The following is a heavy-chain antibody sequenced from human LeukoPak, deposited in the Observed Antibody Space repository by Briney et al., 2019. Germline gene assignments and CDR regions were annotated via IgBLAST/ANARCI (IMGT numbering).Heavy chain of an antibody. CDR2: IYHSGSA. D-gene: IGHD3-10*01. J-gene: IGHJ4*02. CDR3: ARRRGSGNYYNDY. V-gene: IGHV4-38-2*01. Sequence: PSETLSLTCAVSGYSISSVYYWGWIRQPPGKGLEWIGSIYHSGSAYYNPSLKSRVTISVDTSKNQFSLKLNSVTPADTAVYYCARRRGSGNYYNDYWGQGTLVTVSS. CDR1: GYSISSVYY.